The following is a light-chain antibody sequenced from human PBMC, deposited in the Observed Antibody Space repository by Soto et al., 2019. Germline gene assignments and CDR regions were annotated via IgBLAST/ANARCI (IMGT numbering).Light chain of an antibody. Sequence: QSVLTQPRSVSGSPGQSVTISCTGTSSDVGGYNYVSWYQQHPGKAPKLMIYDVSKRPSGVPDRFSGSKSGNTASLTISGLQAGDEADYYCCSYAGSYTLLFGGGTKLTVL. CDR3: CSYAGSYTLL. V-gene: IGLV2-11*01. CDR1: SSDVGGYNY. J-gene: IGLJ2*01. CDR2: DVS.